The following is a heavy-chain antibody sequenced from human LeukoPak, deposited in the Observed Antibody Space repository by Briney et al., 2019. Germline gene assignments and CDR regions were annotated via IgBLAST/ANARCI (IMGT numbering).Heavy chain of an antibody. J-gene: IGHJ4*02. Sequence: GRSLRLSCAASGFTFSSYAMHWVRQAPGKGLEWVAVISYDGSNKYYADSVKGRFTISRDNSKNMLYLRMNSLGTEDTAVYYCAREPRESGGYLSFDYWGQGTLVTVSS. CDR2: ISYDGSNK. CDR3: AREPRESGGYLSFDY. D-gene: IGHD1-26*01. CDR1: GFTFSSYA. V-gene: IGHV3-30*04.